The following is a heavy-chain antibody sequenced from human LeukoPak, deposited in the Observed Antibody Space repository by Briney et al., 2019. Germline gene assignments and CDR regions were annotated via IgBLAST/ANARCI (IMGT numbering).Heavy chain of an antibody. V-gene: IGHV4-38-2*02. CDR2: IYHSGST. Sequence: PSETLSLTCTVSGYSISSGYYWGWIRQPPGKGLEWIGSIYHSGSTYYNPSLKSRVTISVDTSKNQFSLKLSSATAADTAVYYCARDRDIVATPRGYDYWGQGTLVTVSS. D-gene: IGHD5-12*01. CDR3: ARDRDIVATPRGYDY. CDR1: GYSISSGYY. J-gene: IGHJ4*02.